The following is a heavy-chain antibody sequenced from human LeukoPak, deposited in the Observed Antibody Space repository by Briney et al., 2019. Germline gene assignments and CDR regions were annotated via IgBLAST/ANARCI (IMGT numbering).Heavy chain of an antibody. CDR3: ARDDAVDGGYLDY. CDR1: GFRFTDYA. CDR2: IRGSGDRT. J-gene: IGHJ4*02. Sequence: PGGSLRLSCVASGFRFTDYAMTWVCQAPGEGLEWVSAIRGSGDRTSYVDSVKGRFTISRDKSKNTLYLQMNSLRAEDTAVYYCARDDAVDGGYLDYWGQGALVTVSS. V-gene: IGHV3-23*01. D-gene: IGHD6-19*01.